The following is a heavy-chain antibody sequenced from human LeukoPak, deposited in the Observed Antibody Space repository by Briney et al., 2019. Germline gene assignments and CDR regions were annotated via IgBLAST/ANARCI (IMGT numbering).Heavy chain of an antibody. V-gene: IGHV3-48*01. CDR3: ARPTTSGWYTH. Sequence: GGSLRLSCAASGFTFSDYDMNWIRQAPGTGLEWVSYITGSSSSKYYADSVKGRFTISRDNAKNSLYLQMNSLRAEDTAVYYWARPTTSGWYTHWRQGTMVTVSS. D-gene: IGHD6-19*01. CDR2: ITGSSSSK. J-gene: IGHJ3*01. CDR1: GFTFSDYD.